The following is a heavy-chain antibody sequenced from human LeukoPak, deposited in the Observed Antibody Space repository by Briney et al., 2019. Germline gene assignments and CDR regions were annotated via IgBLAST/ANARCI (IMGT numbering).Heavy chain of an antibody. D-gene: IGHD3-16*01. CDR1: GGSISSYY. Sequence: SETLSLTCTVSGGSISSYYWSWIRQPPGKGLEWIGYIHYSGSTNYNPSLKSRVTISVDTSRNQFSLKLSSVTAADTAVYYCARVGSPRAFDIWGQGTMVTVSS. CDR3: ARVGSPRAFDI. V-gene: IGHV4-59*12. J-gene: IGHJ3*02. CDR2: IHYSGST.